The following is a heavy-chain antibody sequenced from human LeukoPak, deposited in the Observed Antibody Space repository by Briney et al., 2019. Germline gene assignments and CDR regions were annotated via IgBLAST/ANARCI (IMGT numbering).Heavy chain of an antibody. V-gene: IGHV4-34*01. CDR3: ARVPSD. CDR1: GGSFSGYY. J-gene: IGHJ4*02. CDR2: INHSGST. Sequence: SETLSLTCAVYGGSFSGYYWSWIRQPPGKGLEWIGEINHSGSTNYNPSLKSRVTISVDTSKNQFSLKLSSVTAADMAVYYCARVPSDWGQGTLVTVSS.